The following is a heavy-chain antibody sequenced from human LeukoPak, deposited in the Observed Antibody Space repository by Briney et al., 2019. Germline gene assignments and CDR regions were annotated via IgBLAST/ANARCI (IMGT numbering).Heavy chain of an antibody. CDR2: IIPIFATT. J-gene: IGHJ3*02. CDR3: ARNTRITMMVVVIDAFDI. Sequence: SVKVSCKASGGTFSSYAISWVRQAPGQGLEWMGGIIPIFATTNYAQKFQGRVTITADESTSTAYIELSSLKSEETAVCYCARNTRITMMVVVIDAFDIWGQGTMVIVSS. D-gene: IGHD3-22*01. V-gene: IGHV1-69*13. CDR1: GGTFSSYA.